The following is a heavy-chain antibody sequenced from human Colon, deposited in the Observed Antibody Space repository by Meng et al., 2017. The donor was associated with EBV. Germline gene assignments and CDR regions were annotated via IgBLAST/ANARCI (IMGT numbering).Heavy chain of an antibody. J-gene: IGHJ4*02. D-gene: IGHD6-13*01. CDR1: GCSISNGGYY. CDR3: AREENTSGWYYH. V-gene: IGHV4-30-4*01. CDR2: IYYSGSI. Sequence: QVQLQESVPVLVKPANTLSLNCTVSGCSISNGGYYWSWIRQPTGKGLEWIGYIYYSGSIYFNPSLKSRSFMSVDTSKNQFSLSLNSVTAADTAVYYCAREENTSGWYYHWGQGTLVTVSS.